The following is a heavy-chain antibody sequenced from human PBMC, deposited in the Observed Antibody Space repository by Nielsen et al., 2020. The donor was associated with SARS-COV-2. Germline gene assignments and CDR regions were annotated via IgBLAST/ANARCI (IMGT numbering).Heavy chain of an antibody. V-gene: IGHV3-9*01. CDR1: GFTFDDYA. J-gene: IGHJ4*02. D-gene: IGHD6-13*01. Sequence: GGSLGLSCAASGFTFDDYAMHWVRQAPGKGLEWVSGISWNSGSIGYADSVKGRFTISRDNAKNSLYLQMNSLRAEDTALYYCAKAPNPLAAAGYYYFDYWGQGTLVTVSS. CDR3: AKAPNPLAAAGYYYFDY. CDR2: ISWNSGSI.